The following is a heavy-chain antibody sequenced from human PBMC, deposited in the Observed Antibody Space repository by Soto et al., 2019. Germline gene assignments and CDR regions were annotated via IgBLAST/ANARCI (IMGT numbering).Heavy chain of an antibody. CDR2: IYYNGAT. CDR1: GGSIRSDNYY. CDR3: ATTRYSDNSAYAY. Sequence: SETLSLTCTVSGGSIRSDNYYWSWILHPPGKGLEWIGYIYYNGATYHNPSLKSRLIISIDTSKNQFSLKLSSVTAADTAVYYCATTRYSDNSAYAYWGKENLVVVSA. D-gene: IGHD3-22*01. J-gene: IGHJ4*02. V-gene: IGHV4-30-4*01.